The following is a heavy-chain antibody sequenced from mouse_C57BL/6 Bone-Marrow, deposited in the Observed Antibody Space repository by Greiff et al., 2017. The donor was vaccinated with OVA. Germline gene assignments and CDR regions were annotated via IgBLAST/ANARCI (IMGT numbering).Heavy chain of an antibody. J-gene: IGHJ4*01. CDR2: ISNGGGST. CDR3: ARLDAMDY. Sequence: EVMLVESGGALVQPGGSLKLSCAASGFTFSDFYMYWIRQTPEKRLEWVAYISNGGGSTYYPDTVKGRFTISRDNAKNTLYLQMSRLKSEDTAMYYCARLDAMDYWGQGTSVTVSS. V-gene: IGHV5-12*01. CDR1: GFTFSDFY.